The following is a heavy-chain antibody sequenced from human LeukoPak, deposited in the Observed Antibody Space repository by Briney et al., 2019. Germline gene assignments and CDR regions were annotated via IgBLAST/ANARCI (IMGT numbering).Heavy chain of an antibody. CDR3: ARDPSSGWYLKGWFDP. V-gene: IGHV3-21*01. J-gene: IGHJ5*02. CDR1: GFTFSSYS. CDR2: ISSSSNYI. D-gene: IGHD6-19*01. Sequence: GGSLRLSCAASGFTFSSYSMNWVRQAPGKGLEWVSSISSSSNYIYYADSVKGRFTTSRDNAKNSLYLQMNSLRAEDMAVYYCARDPSSGWYLKGWFDPWGQGTLVTVSS.